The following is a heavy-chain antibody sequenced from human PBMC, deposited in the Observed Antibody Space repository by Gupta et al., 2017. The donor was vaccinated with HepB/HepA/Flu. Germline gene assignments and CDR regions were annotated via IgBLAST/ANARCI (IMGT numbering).Heavy chain of an antibody. CDR3: ARDRHGYGGPAES. V-gene: IGHV3-66*01. J-gene: IGHJ5*02. CDR1: GFTVSTNY. D-gene: IGHD4-23*01. Sequence: EVQLVESGGGLVQPGGSLRLSCAASGFTVSTNYMTWVRQAPGKGLEWVSLIYSGGDTYYADSVRHRFIMSRDNSKNTLHLQMNSLRVEDSAVYYCARDRHGYGGPAESWGQGTQVTVAS. CDR2: IYSGGDT.